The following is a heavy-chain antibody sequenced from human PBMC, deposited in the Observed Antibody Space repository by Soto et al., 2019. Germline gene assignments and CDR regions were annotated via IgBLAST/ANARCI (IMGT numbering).Heavy chain of an antibody. CDR2: ISTYNGNT. CDR3: ARDLTPGVVDH. V-gene: IGHV1-18*01. J-gene: IGHJ4*02. CDR1: GGTFSNSP. Sequence: ASVKVSCKSSGGTFSNSPISWVRQAPGQGLEWMGWISTYNGNTKYAQKLQGRVTMTTDTSTSTAYMELRSLRSDDTAVYYCARDLTPGVVDHWGQGTLVTVSS. D-gene: IGHD3-22*01.